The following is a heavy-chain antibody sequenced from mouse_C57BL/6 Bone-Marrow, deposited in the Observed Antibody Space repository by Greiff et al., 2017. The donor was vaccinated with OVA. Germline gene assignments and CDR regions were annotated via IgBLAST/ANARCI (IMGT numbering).Heavy chain of an antibody. J-gene: IGHJ2*01. CDR3: TATVLATRFDY. Sequence: VQLQQSGTVLARPGASVKMSCKTSGYTFTSYWMHWVKQRPGQGLEWIGAIYPGNSDTSYNQKFKGKAKLTAVTSASTAYMGLSSLKNEDSAVYYCTATVLATRFDYWGQGTTLTVSS. CDR2: IYPGNSDT. D-gene: IGHD1-1*01. V-gene: IGHV1-5*01. CDR1: GYTFTSYW.